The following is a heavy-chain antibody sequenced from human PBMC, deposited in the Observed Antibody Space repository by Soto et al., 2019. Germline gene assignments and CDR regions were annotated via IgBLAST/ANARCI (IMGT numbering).Heavy chain of an antibody. V-gene: IGHV3-23*01. Sequence: PGGSLRLSCAASGFTFSSYAMSWVRQAPGKGLEWVSAISGSGGSTYYADSVTGRFTISRDNSKNTLFLQMNSLRAEDTAVYYCARSYDSSGYHPGRFDYWGQGTLVTVSS. CDR1: GFTFSSYA. J-gene: IGHJ4*02. D-gene: IGHD3-22*01. CDR2: ISGSGGST. CDR3: ARSYDSSGYHPGRFDY.